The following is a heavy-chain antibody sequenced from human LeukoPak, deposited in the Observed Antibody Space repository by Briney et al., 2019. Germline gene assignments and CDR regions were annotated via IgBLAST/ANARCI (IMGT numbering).Heavy chain of an antibody. V-gene: IGHV7-4-1*02. J-gene: IGHJ6*02. Sequence: ASVKVSCKASGYTFTSYAMNWVRQAPGQGLEWMGWINTNTGNPTYAQGFTGRFVFSLDTSVSTAYLQISSLKAEDTAVYYCARVDVVVVPAATGEDYYYGMDVWGQGTTVTVSS. CDR3: ARVDVVVVPAATGEDYYYGMDV. D-gene: IGHD2-2*01. CDR2: INTNTGNP. CDR1: GYTFTSYA.